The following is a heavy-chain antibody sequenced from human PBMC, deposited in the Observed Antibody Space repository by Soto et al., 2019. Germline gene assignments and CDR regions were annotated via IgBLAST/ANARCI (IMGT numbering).Heavy chain of an antibody. CDR2: DSHDGRNT. CDR1: GFTFSDYA. Sequence: GGSLRLSCAASGFTFSDYAMHWVRQAPGKGLEWVAVDSHDGRNTHYADSVKGRFTISRDSSKNTVSLEMTSLRAEDTAVYYCAKGGRQWLVTSDFNYWGQGALVTVSS. D-gene: IGHD6-19*01. CDR3: AKGGRQWLVTSDFNY. V-gene: IGHV3-30*18. J-gene: IGHJ4*02.